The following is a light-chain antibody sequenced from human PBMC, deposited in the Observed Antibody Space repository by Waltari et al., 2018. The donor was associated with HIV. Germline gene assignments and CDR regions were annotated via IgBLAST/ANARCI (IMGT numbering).Light chain of an antibody. CDR3: ASWDDSLSIVV. V-gene: IGLV1-47*01. Sequence: QSVLTQPPSASGTPGQRITLSCSARSPNVGRNYVYLYQQLPGTAPKVLIFMTNQRPSGVPDRFSASKSGTSASLAISGLRSEDEADYYCASWDDSLSIVVFGGGTKLTVL. J-gene: IGLJ2*01. CDR2: MTN. CDR1: SPNVGRNY.